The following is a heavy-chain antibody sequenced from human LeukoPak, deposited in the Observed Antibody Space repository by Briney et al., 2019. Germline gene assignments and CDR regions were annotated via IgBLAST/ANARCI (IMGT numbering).Heavy chain of an antibody. CDR2: INPNSGGT. D-gene: IGHD5-18*01. V-gene: IGHV1-2*02. J-gene: IGHJ4*02. CDR1: GYTFSDYY. CDR3: ARAAVMVGSGWWAYDY. Sequence: ASVKVSCKASGYTFSDYYIHWVRQAPGQGLEWMGWINPNSGGTNSAQKFQGRVTMTRDTSISTAYMELSRLRSDDTAVYYCARAAVMVGSGWWAYDYWGQGTLVTVSS.